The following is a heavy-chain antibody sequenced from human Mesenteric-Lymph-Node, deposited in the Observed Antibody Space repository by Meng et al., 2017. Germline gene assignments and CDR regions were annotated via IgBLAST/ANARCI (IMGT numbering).Heavy chain of an antibody. Sequence: QGQWVRSGGEVKKPGASVKVSCKASGYTFTNYGITWVRQAPGQGLEWMGWISAYNGNTNYAQTLQGRVTMTTDTSTSTAYMELGSLRSDDTAVYYCARVEVGITSGDYWGQGTLVTVSS. CDR3: ARVEVGITSGDY. D-gene: IGHD1-26*01. V-gene: IGHV1-18*01. CDR1: GYTFTNYG. J-gene: IGHJ4*02. CDR2: ISAYNGNT.